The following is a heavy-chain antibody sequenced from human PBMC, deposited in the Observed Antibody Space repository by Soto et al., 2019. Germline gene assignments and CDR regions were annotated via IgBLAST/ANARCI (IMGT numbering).Heavy chain of an antibody. CDR3: ARAEGYCSGGSCYGDAFDI. CDR2: INPNSGGT. V-gene: IGHV1-2*02. D-gene: IGHD2-15*01. Sequence: VASVKVSCKASGYTFTGYYMHWVRQAPGQGLEWMGWINPNSGGTNYAQKFQGRVTMTRDTSISTAYMELSRLRSDDTAVYCCARAEGYCSGGSCYGDAFDIWGQGTMVTVSS. J-gene: IGHJ3*02. CDR1: GYTFTGYY.